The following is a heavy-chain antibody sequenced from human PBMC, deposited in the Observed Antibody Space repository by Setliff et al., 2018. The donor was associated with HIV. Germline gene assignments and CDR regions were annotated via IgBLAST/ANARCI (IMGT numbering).Heavy chain of an antibody. CDR1: GYSFARYG. Sequence: ASVKVSCKASGYSFARYGLSWVRQAPGQGLELMGWISGFNGNTKYAQSFQDRVAMTTETATSTAYMEMRSLRSDDTAVYFCARVPYRSAWFSGGHDAFNIWGQGTMVTVSS. V-gene: IGHV1-18*01. CDR2: ISGFNGNT. CDR3: ARVPYRSAWFSGGHDAFNI. D-gene: IGHD6-19*01. J-gene: IGHJ3*02.